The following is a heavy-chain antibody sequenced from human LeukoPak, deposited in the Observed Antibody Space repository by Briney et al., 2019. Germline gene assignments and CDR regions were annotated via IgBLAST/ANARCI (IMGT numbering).Heavy chain of an antibody. V-gene: IGHV3-23*01. CDR2: IVGSGVYT. D-gene: IGHD5-24*01. Sequence: GGSLRLSCAASGLIFSNYGMSWVRQAPGKGLEWVSSIVGSGVYTYYADSVKGRFTTSRDNAKNTLYLQMDSLRGEDTAVYYCASRRDAYNYDRDYWGQGTLVTLSS. J-gene: IGHJ4*02. CDR1: GLIFSNYG. CDR3: ASRRDAYNYDRDY.